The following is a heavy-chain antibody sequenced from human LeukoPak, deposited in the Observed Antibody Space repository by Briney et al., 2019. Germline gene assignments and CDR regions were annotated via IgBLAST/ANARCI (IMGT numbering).Heavy chain of an antibody. D-gene: IGHD6-6*01. CDR3: ARKGSSSCFDY. V-gene: IGHV3-33*01. CDR1: GFTFSSYG. CDR2: IWYDGSNK. Sequence: GGSLRLSCAASGFTFSSYGMHWVRQAPGKGLEWVAVIWYDGSNKYYADSVKGRFTISRDNSKNTLYLQMNSLRAEDTAVYYCARKGSSSCFDYWGQGTLVTVSS. J-gene: IGHJ4*02.